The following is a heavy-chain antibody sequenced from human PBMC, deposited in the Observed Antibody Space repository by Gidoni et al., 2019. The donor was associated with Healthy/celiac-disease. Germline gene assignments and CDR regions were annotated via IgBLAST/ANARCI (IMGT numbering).Heavy chain of an antibody. CDR3: ARGRSDGSGSYPYYYYGMDV. J-gene: IGHJ6*02. Sequence: LEWIGEINHSGSTNYNPSLKSRVTISVDTSKNQFSLKLSSVTAADTAVYYCARGRSDGSGSYPYYYYGMDVWGQGTTVTVSS. CDR2: INHSGST. V-gene: IGHV4-34*01. D-gene: IGHD3-10*01.